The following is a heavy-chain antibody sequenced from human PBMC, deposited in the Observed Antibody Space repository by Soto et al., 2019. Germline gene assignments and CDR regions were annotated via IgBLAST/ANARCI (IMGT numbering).Heavy chain of an antibody. Sequence: SETVSLTCSVSGGSIKNTNYHWGWIRQPPGKGLEWIGTLYYRGATDYNPSLKTRVTISVDTSKNLLSLNLSSVTAADTAVYYCFGVMAATLDYWGQGTLVTVSS. D-gene: IGHD2-21*02. CDR1: GGSIKNTNYH. J-gene: IGHJ4*01. CDR3: FGVMAATLDY. V-gene: IGHV4-39*01. CDR2: LYYRGAT.